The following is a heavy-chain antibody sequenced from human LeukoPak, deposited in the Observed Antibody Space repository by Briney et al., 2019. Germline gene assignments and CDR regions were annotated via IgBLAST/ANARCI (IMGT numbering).Heavy chain of an antibody. CDR1: GGSISSYY. D-gene: IGHD5-18*01. Sequence: SETLSLTCTVSGGSISSYYWSWIRQPPGKGLEWIGYIYYSGSTNYNPSLKSRVTISVDTSKNQFSLKLSSVTAADTAVYYCARGTIQLWLNYFNYWGQGTLVTVSS. CDR2: IYYSGST. J-gene: IGHJ4*02. V-gene: IGHV4-59*01. CDR3: ARGTIQLWLNYFNY.